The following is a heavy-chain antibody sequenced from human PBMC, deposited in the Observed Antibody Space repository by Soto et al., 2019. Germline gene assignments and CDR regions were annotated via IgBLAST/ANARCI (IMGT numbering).Heavy chain of an antibody. D-gene: IGHD6-19*01. Sequence: GGSLRLSCAASGFTLSSYAMHWVRQAPGKGLECVAVISYDGSKKYYADSVKGRFTISRDNSKSTLYLQMSTLRAEDTDVYYCARDPYSSGWLDYWGQGTLVTVSS. J-gene: IGHJ4*02. CDR2: ISYDGSKK. CDR3: ARDPYSSGWLDY. CDR1: GFTLSSYA. V-gene: IGHV3-30-3*01.